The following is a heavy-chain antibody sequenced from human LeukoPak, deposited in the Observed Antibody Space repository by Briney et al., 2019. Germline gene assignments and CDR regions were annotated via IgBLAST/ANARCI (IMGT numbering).Heavy chain of an antibody. CDR3: ARVQYQLLQPENWFDP. CDR1: GGSISSYY. Sequence: SETLSLTCTVSGGSISSYYWRWIRQPPGKGRECIGYIYYSGSTNYNPTLKSRVTISVDTSKNQFSLKLSSVTAADTAVYYCARVQYQLLQPENWFDPWGQGTLVTVSS. D-gene: IGHD2-2*01. V-gene: IGHV4-59*01. J-gene: IGHJ5*02. CDR2: IYYSGST.